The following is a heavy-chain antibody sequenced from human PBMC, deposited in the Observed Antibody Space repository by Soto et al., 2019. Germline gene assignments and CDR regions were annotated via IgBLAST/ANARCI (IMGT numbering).Heavy chain of an antibody. D-gene: IGHD1-26*01. CDR2: IWYDGSNK. CDR3: AREFVWEPILGAFDY. J-gene: IGHJ4*02. Sequence: GGSLRLSCAASGFTFSSYGMHWVRQAPGKGLEWVAVIWYDGSNKYYADSVKGRFTISRDNSKNTLYLQMNSLRAEDTAVYYCAREFVWEPILGAFDYWGQGTLVTVSS. CDR1: GFTFSSYG. V-gene: IGHV3-33*01.